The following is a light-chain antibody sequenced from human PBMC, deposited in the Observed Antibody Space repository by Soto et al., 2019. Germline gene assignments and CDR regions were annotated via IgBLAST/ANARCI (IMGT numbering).Light chain of an antibody. J-gene: IGLJ2*01. CDR1: SSDIGGYNY. CDR2: GVS. V-gene: IGLV2-8*01. Sequence: QSVLTQPPSASGSPGQSVTVSCTGSSSDIGGYNYVSWYQQHPGKAPKLMIYGVSKRPSGVPDRFSGSKSGNTASLTVSGLQAEDEADYYCSSYSNINTLLFGGGTKLTVL. CDR3: SSYSNINTLL.